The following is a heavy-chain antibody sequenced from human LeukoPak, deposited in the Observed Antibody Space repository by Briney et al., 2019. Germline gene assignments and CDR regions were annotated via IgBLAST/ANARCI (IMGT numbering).Heavy chain of an antibody. D-gene: IGHD6-13*01. Sequence: MPSETLSLTCTVSGGSISSYYWSWIRQPPGKGLEWIGYIYYSGSTNYNPSLKSRVTISVDTSKNQFSLKLSSVTAADTAVYYCAREMSSSYPSFDYWGQGTLVTVSS. CDR1: GGSISSYY. J-gene: IGHJ4*02. V-gene: IGHV4-59*01. CDR3: AREMSSSYPSFDY. CDR2: IYYSGST.